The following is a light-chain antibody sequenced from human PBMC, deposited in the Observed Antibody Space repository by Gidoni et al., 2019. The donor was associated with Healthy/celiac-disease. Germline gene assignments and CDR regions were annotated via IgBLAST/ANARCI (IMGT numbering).Light chain of an antibody. CDR1: QSISTY. CDR2: AAS. CDR3: QQSYSTPYT. J-gene: IGKJ2*01. V-gene: IGKV1-39*01. Sequence: DIQMTQSPSSLSASVGDRVTITCRASQSISTYLNWYQHKPGKTPKLLIYAASSLQSGVPSRFSVSGSGTDFTLTISSLQPEDFATYYCQQSYSTPYTFGQGTNLEIK.